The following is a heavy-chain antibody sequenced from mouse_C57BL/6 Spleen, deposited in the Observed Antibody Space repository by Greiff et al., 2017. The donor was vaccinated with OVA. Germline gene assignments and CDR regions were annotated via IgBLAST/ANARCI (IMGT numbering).Heavy chain of an antibody. CDR1: GYAFRSSW. CDR2: IYPGDGDT. CDR3: ARRGEYDVWYFDV. J-gene: IGHJ1*03. V-gene: IGHV1-80*01. Sequence: QVQLQQSGAELVKPGASVKISCKASGYAFRSSWMNWVKQRPGKGLEWIGQIYPGDGDTNYTGKLTGKATLTADKAASTADMQLSSLTSEDAAVYVCARRGEYDVWYFDVWGTGTTGTVSS. D-gene: IGHD2-14*01.